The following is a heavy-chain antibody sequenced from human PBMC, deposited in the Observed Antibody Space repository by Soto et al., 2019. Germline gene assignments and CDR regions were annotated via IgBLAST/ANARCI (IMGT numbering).Heavy chain of an antibody. CDR1: GFTFSSYG. J-gene: IGHJ4*02. Sequence: QVQLVESGGGVVQPGRSLRLSCAASGFTFSSYGMHWVRQAPGKGLEWVAVIWYDGSNKYYADSVKGRFTISRGNSKNTLYLQMNSLRTEDTAVYYCARDGYCSGGSCYSVPVFDYWGQGTLVTVPS. D-gene: IGHD2-15*01. V-gene: IGHV3-33*01. CDR2: IWYDGSNK. CDR3: ARDGYCSGGSCYSVPVFDY.